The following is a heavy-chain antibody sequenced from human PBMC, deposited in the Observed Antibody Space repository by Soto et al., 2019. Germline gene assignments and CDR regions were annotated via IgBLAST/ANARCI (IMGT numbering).Heavy chain of an antibody. D-gene: IGHD5-18*01. CDR2: ISSSGSTI. Sequence: PGGSLRLSCAASGFTFSSYEMKWVRQAPGKGLEWVSYISSSGSTIYYADSVKGRFTISRDNAKNSLYLQMNSLRAEDTAVYYCARNSVDTAMVTLYYYYGMDVWGQGTTVTVSS. V-gene: IGHV3-48*03. CDR3: ARNSVDTAMVTLYYYYGMDV. CDR1: GFTFSSYE. J-gene: IGHJ6*02.